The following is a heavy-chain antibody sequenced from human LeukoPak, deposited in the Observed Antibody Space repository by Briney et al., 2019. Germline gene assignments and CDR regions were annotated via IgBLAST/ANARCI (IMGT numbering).Heavy chain of an antibody. V-gene: IGHV1-2*02. CDR3: ARVESIAAAGYFDY. Sequence: ASVKVSCKASGYTFTGYYMHWVRQAPGQGLEWMGWINPNSGGTNYAQKFQGRVTMTRDTSISTAYMELSRLRSDDTAVYYCARVESIAAAGYFDYWGRGTLVTVSS. D-gene: IGHD6-13*01. CDR1: GYTFTGYY. CDR2: INPNSGGT. J-gene: IGHJ4*02.